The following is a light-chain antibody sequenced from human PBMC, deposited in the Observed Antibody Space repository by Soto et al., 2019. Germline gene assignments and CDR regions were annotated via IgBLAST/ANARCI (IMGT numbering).Light chain of an antibody. CDR2: DTS. J-gene: IGKJ5*01. CDR1: QGIGDT. CDR3: QHYNSSPPIT. V-gene: IGKV3-20*01. Sequence: IVLTQSPGTLSLSPGEGVTLSCRASQGIGDTLAWYQHKPGQTPRLLIYDTSTRATGVPARFSGSRSGPDFTLTISRLEPEDFAVYYCQHYNSSPPITFGQGTRLEIK.